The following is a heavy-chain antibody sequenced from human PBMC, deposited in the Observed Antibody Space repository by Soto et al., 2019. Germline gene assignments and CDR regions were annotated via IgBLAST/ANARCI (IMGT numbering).Heavy chain of an antibody. D-gene: IGHD3-9*01. CDR1: GGSISSYY. J-gene: IGHJ6*02. CDR3: ARADYDMLTGYLRPDYYYYGIDV. CDR2: IYYSGST. Sequence: PSETLSLTCTVSGGSISSYYWSWIRQPPGKGLEWIGYIYYSGSTASSPSLKSRVTISVDTSKNQFSLKLSAVTAADTAVYYRARADYDMLTGYLRPDYYYYGIDVWGQGTTVTVTS. V-gene: IGHV4-59*01.